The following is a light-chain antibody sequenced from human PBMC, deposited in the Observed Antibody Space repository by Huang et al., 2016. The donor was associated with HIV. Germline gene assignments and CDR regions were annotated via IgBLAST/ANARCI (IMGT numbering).Light chain of an antibody. J-gene: IGKJ2*01. CDR3: QHYDDPYT. CDR2: GAS. Sequence: DIQMTQSPSSLSASVGDRVTITCQASQDISNYLSWYQHKPGRAPKPLIFGASSLETGVPSRFSGSGSGTYFTLTIASLQPEDVATYYCQHYDDPYTFGQGTKLEIK. CDR1: QDISNY. V-gene: IGKV1-33*01.